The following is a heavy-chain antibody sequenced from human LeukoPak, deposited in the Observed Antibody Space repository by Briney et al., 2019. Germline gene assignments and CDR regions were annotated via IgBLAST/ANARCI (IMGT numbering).Heavy chain of an antibody. D-gene: IGHD7-27*01. CDR2: IIPIFGTA. V-gene: IGHV1-69*13. CDR1: GYTFTSYG. J-gene: IGHJ4*02. Sequence: SVKVSCKASGYTFTSYGISWVRQAPGQGLEWMGGIIPIFGTANYAQKFQGRVTITADESTSTAYMELSSLRSEDTAVYYCARDLRSWGSGPYYFDYWGQGTLVTVSS. CDR3: ARDLRSWGSGPYYFDY.